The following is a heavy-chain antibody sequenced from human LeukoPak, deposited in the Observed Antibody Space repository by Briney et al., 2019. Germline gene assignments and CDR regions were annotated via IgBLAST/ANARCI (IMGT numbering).Heavy chain of an antibody. J-gene: IGHJ4*02. CDR2: ISRSGDST. Sequence: GGSPRLSCVASGFTFSAFAMSWVRQAPGEGLEWVSGISRSGDSTYYADSVKGRFTISRDNSKKTLYLQMSDLRAEDTAIYYCAKDRGAYTNAVVSDSWGQGTQVIVST. CDR3: AKDRGAYTNAVVSDS. V-gene: IGHV3-23*01. CDR1: GFTFSAFA. D-gene: IGHD5-18*01.